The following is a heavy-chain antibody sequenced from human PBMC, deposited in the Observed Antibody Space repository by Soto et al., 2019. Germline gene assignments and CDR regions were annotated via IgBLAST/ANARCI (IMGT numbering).Heavy chain of an antibody. Sequence: SETRSRTWTVSGGSINSGVYYWTLIRQHPEKVLEWLGNIDHSGTTYYNPSLRSRLSMSLDTSQNHFSLQVTSMTAADTAVYFCVRGRGYSYQNYFDLWGQGSLVTVSS. J-gene: IGHJ5*02. CDR2: IDHSGTT. CDR1: GGSINSGVYY. V-gene: IGHV4-31*02. D-gene: IGHD5-18*01. CDR3: VRGRGYSYQNYFDL.